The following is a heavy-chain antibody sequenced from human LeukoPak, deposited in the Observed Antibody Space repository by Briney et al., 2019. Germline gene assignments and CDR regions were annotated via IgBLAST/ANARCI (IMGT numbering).Heavy chain of an antibody. CDR2: ISYDGINK. V-gene: IGHV3-30-3*01. Sequence: PARSLRLSCAASGFTFSSCAMHWVRQAPGKGLEWVAVISYDGINKYYADSVKGRFTISRDNSKNTLYLQMNSLRAEDTAVYYCARDLAVAGTDRRYYFDYWGQGTLVTVSS. J-gene: IGHJ4*02. CDR3: ARDLAVAGTDRRYYFDY. D-gene: IGHD6-19*01. CDR1: GFTFSSCA.